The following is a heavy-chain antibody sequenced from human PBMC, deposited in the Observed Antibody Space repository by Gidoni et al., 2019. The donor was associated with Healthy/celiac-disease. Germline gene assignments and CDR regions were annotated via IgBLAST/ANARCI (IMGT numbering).Heavy chain of an antibody. CDR3: ARDRAGATRY. D-gene: IGHD1-26*01. J-gene: IGHJ4*02. CDR2: IYYSGST. Sequence: QVQLQESGPGLVKPSETLSLTCTVSGGSISSYYWSWIRQPPGKGLEWIGYIYYSGSTNYNPSLKSRVTISVDTSKNQFSLKLSSVTAADTAVYYCARDRAGATRYWGQGTLVTVSS. CDR1: GGSISSYY. V-gene: IGHV4-59*01.